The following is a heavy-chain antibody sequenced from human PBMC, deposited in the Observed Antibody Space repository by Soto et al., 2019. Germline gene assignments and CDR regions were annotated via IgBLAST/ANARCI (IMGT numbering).Heavy chain of an antibody. J-gene: IGHJ4*02. CDR1: GFTVSSNY. CDR3: AREREGYYYDSSGYYPNFDY. CDR2: IYSGGST. V-gene: IGHV3-53*01. Sequence: GGSLRLSCAASGFTVSSNYMSWVRQAPGKGLEWVSVIYSGGSTYYADSVKGRFTISRDNSKNTLYLQMNSLRAEDTAVYYCAREREGYYYDSSGYYPNFDYWGQGTLVTVSS. D-gene: IGHD3-22*01.